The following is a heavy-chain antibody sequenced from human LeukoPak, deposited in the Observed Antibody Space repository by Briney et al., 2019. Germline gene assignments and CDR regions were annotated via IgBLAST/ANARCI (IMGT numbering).Heavy chain of an antibody. CDR2: IYYSGST. Sequence: SQTLSLTCTVSGGSISSGDYYWSWIRQPPGKGLEWIGYIYYSGSTYYNPSLKSRVTISVDTPKNQFSLKLSSVTAADTAVYYCARVALGIVPARFPLTESYYGMDVWGQGTTVTVSS. D-gene: IGHD2-2*01. J-gene: IGHJ6*02. CDR1: GGSISSGDYY. V-gene: IGHV4-30-4*01. CDR3: ARVALGIVPARFPLTESYYGMDV.